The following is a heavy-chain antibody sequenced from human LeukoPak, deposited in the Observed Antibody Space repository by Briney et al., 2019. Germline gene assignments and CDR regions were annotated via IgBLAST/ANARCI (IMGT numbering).Heavy chain of an antibody. CDR2: ISANNGNT. CDR1: GYTFTSYG. CDR3: ARSVDIVVVPAPNWFDP. Sequence: VASVKVSCKASGYTFTSYGISWVRQAPGQGLEWMGWISANNGNTNYAQKLQGRVTMTTDTSTSTAYMELRSLRSDDTAVYYCARSVDIVVVPAPNWFDPWGQGTLVTVSS. J-gene: IGHJ5*02. V-gene: IGHV1-18*01. D-gene: IGHD2-2*01.